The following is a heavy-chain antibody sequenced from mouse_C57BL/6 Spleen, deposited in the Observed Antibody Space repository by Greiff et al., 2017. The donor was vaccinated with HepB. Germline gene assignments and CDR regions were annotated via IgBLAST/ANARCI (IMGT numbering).Heavy chain of an antibody. CDR2: IWSGGST. V-gene: IGHV2-2*01. J-gene: IGHJ3*01. D-gene: IGHD2-1*01. CDR1: GFSLTSYG. CDR3: AKGDYYGNAWFAY. Sequence: VQLQQSGPGLVQPSQSLSITCTVSGFSLTSYGVHWVRQSPGKGLEWLGGIWSGGSTDYNAAFISRLSISKDNSKSQVFFKMNSLQADDTAIYYCAKGDYYGNAWFAYWGQGTLVTVSA.